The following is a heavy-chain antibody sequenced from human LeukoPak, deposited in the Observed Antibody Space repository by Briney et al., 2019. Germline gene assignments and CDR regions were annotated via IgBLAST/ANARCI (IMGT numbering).Heavy chain of an antibody. J-gene: IGHJ4*02. CDR1: GFTFSDYY. CDR3: AREDNYDSSGALDY. D-gene: IGHD3-22*01. Sequence: GGSLRLSCAASGFTFSDYYMSWIRQAPGKGLEWVSYISSSGSTIYYADSMKGRFTISRDNAKNSLYLQMNSLRAEDTAVYYCAREDNYDSSGALDYWGQGTLVTVSS. CDR2: ISSSGSTI. V-gene: IGHV3-11*01.